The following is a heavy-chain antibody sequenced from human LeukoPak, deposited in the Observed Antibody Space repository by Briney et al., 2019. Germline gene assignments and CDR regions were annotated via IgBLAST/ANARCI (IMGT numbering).Heavy chain of an antibody. D-gene: IGHD3-3*01. V-gene: IGHV4-61*02. J-gene: IGHJ3*02. CDR1: GGSISSGSYD. Sequence: SETLSLTCTVSGGSISSGSYDWSWIRQPAGKGLEWIGRIYTSGSTNYNPSLKSRVTISVDTSKNQFSLKLSSVTAADTAVYYCASYCVDFWSGCIDAFDIWGQGTMVTVSS. CDR2: IYTSGST. CDR3: ASYCVDFWSGCIDAFDI.